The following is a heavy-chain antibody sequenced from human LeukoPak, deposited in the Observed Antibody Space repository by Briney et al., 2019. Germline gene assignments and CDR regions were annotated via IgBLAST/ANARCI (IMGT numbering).Heavy chain of an antibody. D-gene: IGHD5-18*01. CDR1: GFTFSSYG. CDR2: ISYDGSNK. Sequence: GGSLRLSCAASGFTFSSYGMSWVRQAPGKGLEWVAVISYDGSNKYYADSVKGRFTISRDNSKNTLYLQMNSLRAEDTAVYYCAKDSSYGAFDYWGQGTLVTVSS. CDR3: AKDSSYGAFDY. J-gene: IGHJ4*02. V-gene: IGHV3-30*18.